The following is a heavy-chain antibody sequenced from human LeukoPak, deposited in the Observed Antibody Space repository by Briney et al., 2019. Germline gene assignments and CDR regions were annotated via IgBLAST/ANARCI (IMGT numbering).Heavy chain of an antibody. CDR1: GYTFTNYA. Sequence: ASVKVSCKASGYTFTNYAIHWVRQAPGQRLEWMGWINAGNGNTKYSQKFQGRVTITRDTSASTAYMELSSLRSEDTAVYYCARLTAMARRDDYWGQGTLVTVSS. CDR3: ARLTAMARRDDY. CDR2: INAGNGNT. V-gene: IGHV1-3*01. D-gene: IGHD5-18*01. J-gene: IGHJ4*02.